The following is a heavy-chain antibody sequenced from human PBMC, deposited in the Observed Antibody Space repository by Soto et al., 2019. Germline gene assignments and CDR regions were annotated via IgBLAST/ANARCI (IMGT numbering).Heavy chain of an antibody. V-gene: IGHV4-4*02. CDR3: ASRDPGTSVDY. CDR2: IYRTGST. CDR1: GGSFTSNNW. D-gene: IGHD1-7*01. J-gene: IGHJ4*01. Sequence: QVQLQESGPGLVKPSGTLSLTCAVSGGSFTSNNWWTWVRQPPGQGLEWIGEIYRTGSTNYNPSLKSRVTISLDKTENQFSLKVTSLTAADTAVYYCASRDPGTSVDYWGYGTLVTVSS.